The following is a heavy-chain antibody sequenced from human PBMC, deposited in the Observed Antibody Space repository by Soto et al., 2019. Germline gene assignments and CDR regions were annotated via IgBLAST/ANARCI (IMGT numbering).Heavy chain of an antibody. Sequence: EVQLVESGGGLIQPGGSLRLSCAASGFTVSSNYMSWVRQAPGKGLEWVSVIYSGGSTDYADSVKGRFTISRDNFKNTLYLQMNSLRAEDTAVYSCARGMDYGSGSYSGYWGQGTLVTVSS. D-gene: IGHD3-10*01. V-gene: IGHV3-53*01. CDR3: ARGMDYGSGSYSGY. CDR2: IYSGGST. J-gene: IGHJ4*02. CDR1: GFTVSSNY.